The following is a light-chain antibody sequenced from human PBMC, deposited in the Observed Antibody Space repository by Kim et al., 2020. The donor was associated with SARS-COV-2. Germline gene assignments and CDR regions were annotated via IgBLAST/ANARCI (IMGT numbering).Light chain of an antibody. J-gene: IGKJ1*01. Sequence: PGERPTLSCRASQTVTSNYLAWYQRKPGQAPRLLIYGASSRATGIPDRFSGSGSGTDFTLTISRLEPEDVAVYYCQQYGRTFGQGTKVDIK. CDR3: QQYGRT. CDR1: QTVTSNY. V-gene: IGKV3-20*01. CDR2: GAS.